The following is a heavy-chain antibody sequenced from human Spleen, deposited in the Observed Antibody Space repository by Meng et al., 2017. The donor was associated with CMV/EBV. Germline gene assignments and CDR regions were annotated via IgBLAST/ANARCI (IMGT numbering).Heavy chain of an antibody. CDR3: ARDASSLSYFDS. CDR2: IYHTGTI. J-gene: IGHJ4*02. Sequence: ADSGGSSSSSKWWSWVRQPPGKGLEWVGEIYHTGTINYNSSLESRVTISVDKSKNQFSLKLRFVTAADTAVYYCARDASSLSYFDSWGQGALVTVSS. V-gene: IGHV4-4*02. D-gene: IGHD6-19*01. CDR1: GGSSSSSKW.